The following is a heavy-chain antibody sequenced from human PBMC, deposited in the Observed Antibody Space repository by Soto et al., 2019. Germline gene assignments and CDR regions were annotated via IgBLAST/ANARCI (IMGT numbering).Heavy chain of an antibody. V-gene: IGHV4-34*01. D-gene: IGHD3-22*01. Sequence: SETLSLTCAVYGGSFSGYYWSWIRQPPGKGLEWIGEINHSGSTNYNPSLKSRVTISVDTSKNQFSLKLSSVTAADTAVYYCAREGYYDSRRLDYWGQGTLVTVSS. J-gene: IGHJ4*02. CDR3: AREGYYDSRRLDY. CDR2: INHSGST. CDR1: GGSFSGYY.